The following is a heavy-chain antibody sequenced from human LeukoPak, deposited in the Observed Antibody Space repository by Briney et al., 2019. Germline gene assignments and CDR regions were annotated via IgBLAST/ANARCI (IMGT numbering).Heavy chain of an antibody. J-gene: IGHJ4*02. V-gene: IGHV1-18*01. CDR3: ARVRGPNIVVVVAAYYFDY. D-gene: IGHD2-15*01. CDR1: GYTFTSYG. Sequence: ASAKVSCKASGYTFTSYGISWVRQAPGQGLEWMGWISAYSGNTNYAQKLQGRVTMTTDTSTSTAYMELRSLRSDDTAVYYCARVRGPNIVVVVAAYYFDYWGQGTLVTVSS. CDR2: ISAYSGNT.